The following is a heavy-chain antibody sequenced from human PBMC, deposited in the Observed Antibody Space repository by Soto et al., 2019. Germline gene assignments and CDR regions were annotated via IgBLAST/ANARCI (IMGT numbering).Heavy chain of an antibody. D-gene: IGHD6-19*01. V-gene: IGHV4-61*05. J-gene: IGHJ4*02. CDR3: ARRYSSGFDY. CDR2: IFYSGST. CDR1: GGSISSSNYF. Sequence: SETLSLTCTVSGGSISSSNYFWSWIRQPPGKGLEWIGYIFYSGSTNYNPSLKSRVTISVDTSKNQFSLKLSSVTAADTAVYYCARRYSSGFDYWGQGTLVTVSS.